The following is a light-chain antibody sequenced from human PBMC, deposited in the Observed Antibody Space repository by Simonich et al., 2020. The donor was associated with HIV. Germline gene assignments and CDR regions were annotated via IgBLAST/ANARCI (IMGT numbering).Light chain of an antibody. CDR1: SIDVGGYNY. CDR3: SSYAGSNNLV. J-gene: IGLJ3*02. CDR2: DVS. V-gene: IGLV2-14*03. Sequence: QSALTQPASMSGSPGQSITISCTGTSIDVGGYNYFSWYQHRAGKAPKLMIYDVSKRPSGVSDRFSGSKSGNTASLTISGLQAEDDGNYYCSSYAGSNNLVFGGGTKLTVL.